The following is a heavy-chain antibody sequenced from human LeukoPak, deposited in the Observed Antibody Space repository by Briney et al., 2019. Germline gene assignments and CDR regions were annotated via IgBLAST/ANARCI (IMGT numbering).Heavy chain of an antibody. CDR3: ALYCSSTSCRPY. J-gene: IGHJ4*02. V-gene: IGHV3-21*01. Sequence: PGGSLRLSCAASGFTFSSYSMNWVRQAPGKGLEWVSSISSSSSYIYYADSVKGRFTISRDNAKNSLYLQMNSLRAEDTAVYYCALYCSSTSCRPYWGQGTLVTVSS. D-gene: IGHD2-2*01. CDR1: GFTFSSYS. CDR2: ISSSSSYI.